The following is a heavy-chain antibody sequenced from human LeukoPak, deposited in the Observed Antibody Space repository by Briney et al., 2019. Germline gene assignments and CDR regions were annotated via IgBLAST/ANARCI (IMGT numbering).Heavy chain of an antibody. J-gene: IGHJ4*02. V-gene: IGHV1-3*01. Sequence: ASVKVSCKASGYSFTAYNIHWVRQAPGQRLEWMGWIAPGNGNTKYSQKFRGRVTITTDTSISTAYMDLSAVTSGDTAVYYCARGTSWGHYWGQGTLLTVSS. CDR2: IAPGNGNT. CDR3: ARGTSWGHY. CDR1: GYSFTAYN. D-gene: IGHD3-16*01.